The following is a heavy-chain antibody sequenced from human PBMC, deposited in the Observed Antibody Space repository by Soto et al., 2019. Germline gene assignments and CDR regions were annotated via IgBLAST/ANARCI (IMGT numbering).Heavy chain of an antibody. CDR3: ARGGIAVAGTPFDY. CDR1: VYTFTSYA. V-gene: IGHV1-3*01. J-gene: IGHJ4*02. Sequence: SVKVSCTASVYTFTSYAMHWVRQAPGQRLEWMGWINAGNGNTKYSQKFQGRVTITRDTSASTAYMELSSLRSEDTAVYYCARGGIAVAGTPFDYWGQGTLVTVSS. CDR2: INAGNGNT. D-gene: IGHD6-19*01.